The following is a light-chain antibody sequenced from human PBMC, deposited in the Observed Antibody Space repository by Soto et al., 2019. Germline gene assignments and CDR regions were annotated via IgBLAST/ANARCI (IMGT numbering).Light chain of an antibody. CDR1: QSVXSW. J-gene: IGKJ1*01. V-gene: IGKV1-5*01. Sequence: DIRLNQSASTLSASEAYSLTIACRASQSVXSWLACYQQKPGKAPKLPXDYASSFEIGGPSSLSGSGSVTEFTLTISSLQPDEFVNYYCQQYKMDSQTFGQGTKVDIK. CDR3: QQYKMDSQT. CDR2: YAS.